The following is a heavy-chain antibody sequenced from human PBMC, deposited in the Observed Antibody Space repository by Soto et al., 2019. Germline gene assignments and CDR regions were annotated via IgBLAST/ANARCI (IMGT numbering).Heavy chain of an antibody. V-gene: IGHV3-7*01. D-gene: IGHD2-2*01. CDR2: IKQDGSEK. CDR3: ARETVVVVPAATEPQINWFDP. J-gene: IGHJ5*02. CDR1: GFTFSSYW. Sequence: GGSLRLSCAASGFTFSSYWMSWVRQAPGKGLEWVANIKQDGSEKYYVDSVKGRFTISRDNAKNSLYLQMNSLRAEDTAVYYCARETVVVVPAATEPQINWFDPWGQGTLVTVSS.